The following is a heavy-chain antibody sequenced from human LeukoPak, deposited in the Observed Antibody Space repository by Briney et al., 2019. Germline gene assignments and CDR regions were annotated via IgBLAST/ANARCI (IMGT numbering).Heavy chain of an antibody. Sequence: SVKVSCKASGGTFSSYAISWVRQAPGQGLEWMGRIIPILGIANYAQKFQGRVTITADKSTSTAYMELSSLRSEDTAVYYCATGPPSDSGAFDIWGQGTMDTVSS. CDR1: GGTFSSYA. D-gene: IGHD3-10*01. V-gene: IGHV1-69*04. CDR3: ATGPPSDSGAFDI. J-gene: IGHJ3*02. CDR2: IIPILGIA.